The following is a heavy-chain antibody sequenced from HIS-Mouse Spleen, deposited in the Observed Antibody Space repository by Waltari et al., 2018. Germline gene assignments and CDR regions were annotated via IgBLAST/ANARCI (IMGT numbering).Heavy chain of an antibody. V-gene: IGHV4-39*07. D-gene: IGHD6-13*01. J-gene: IGHJ2*01. CDR1: GGSIRSSSYY. CDR3: AREIPYSSSWYDWYFDL. Sequence: QLQLQESGPGLVKPSETLSLTRPVSGGSIRSSSYYWGWVRQPPGKGPEWIGSIYYSGSTYYNPSLKSRVTISVDTSKNQFSLKLSSVTAADTAVYYCAREIPYSSSWYDWYFDLWGRGTLVTVSS. CDR2: IYYSGST.